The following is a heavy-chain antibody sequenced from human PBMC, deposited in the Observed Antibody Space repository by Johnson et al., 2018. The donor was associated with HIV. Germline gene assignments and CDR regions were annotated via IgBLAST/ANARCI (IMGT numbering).Heavy chain of an antibody. CDR3: ARVGDSSSSLGAFDI. D-gene: IGHD6-6*01. CDR2: ISYDGSNK. Sequence: QMQLVESGGGLIQPGGSLRLSCAASGFTVSSNYMSWVRQAPGKGLEWVALISYDGSNKYYADSVKGRFTISRDNSKNTLYLQMNSLRAEDTAVYYCARVGDSSSSLGAFDIWGQGTMVTVSS. J-gene: IGHJ3*02. V-gene: IGHV3-30*03. CDR1: GFTVSSNY.